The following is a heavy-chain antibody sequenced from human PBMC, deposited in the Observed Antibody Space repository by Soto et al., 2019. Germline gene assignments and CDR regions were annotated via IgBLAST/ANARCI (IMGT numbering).Heavy chain of an antibody. V-gene: IGHV4-59*08. CDR2: IYYSGST. J-gene: IGHJ6*03. Sequence: TSETLSLTCTVAGGSISSYYWSWIRQPTGKGLEWIGYIYYSGSTNYNPSLKSRVTISVDTSKNQFSLKLSSVTAADTAVYYCARQHSGYDSYYYYMDVWGKGTTVTVSS. CDR3: ARQHSGYDSYYYYMDV. D-gene: IGHD5-12*01. CDR1: GGSISSYY.